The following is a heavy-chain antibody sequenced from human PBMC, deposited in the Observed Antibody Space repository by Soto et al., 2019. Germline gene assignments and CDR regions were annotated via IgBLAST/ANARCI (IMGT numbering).Heavy chain of an antibody. D-gene: IGHD6-19*01. Sequence: GGSLRLSCAASGFTVSSNYMSWVRQAPGKGLEWVSVIYSGGTTYYADSVKGRFTISRDNSKNTLYLQMNSLRAEDTAVYYCERESSAPGITHWAQATQVPAPS. J-gene: IGHJ1*01. CDR3: ERESSAPGITH. CDR2: IYSGGTT. V-gene: IGHV3-66*01. CDR1: GFTVSSNY.